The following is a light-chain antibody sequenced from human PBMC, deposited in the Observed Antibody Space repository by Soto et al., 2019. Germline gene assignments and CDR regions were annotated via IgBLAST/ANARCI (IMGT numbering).Light chain of an antibody. CDR1: QSISRY. CDR3: QQSYSTPFT. CDR2: GAS. Sequence: DIQITQSPSSLSSSVLEIFTITCRASQSISRYLNWYQQKPGKAPKILIYGASTLQSGVPSRFSGSGSGTDFTLTISSLQPEDFATYYCQQSYSTPFTFGQGTRLEIK. J-gene: IGKJ5*01. V-gene: IGKV1-39*01.